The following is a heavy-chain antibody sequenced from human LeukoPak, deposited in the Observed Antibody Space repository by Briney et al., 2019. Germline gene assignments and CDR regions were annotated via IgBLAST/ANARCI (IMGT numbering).Heavy chain of an antibody. CDR3: ARAGITIFGVPSAGSCYMDV. V-gene: IGHV4-38-2*02. J-gene: IGHJ6*03. Sequence: PSETLSLTCTVSGYSISSGYYWGWIRQPPGKGLEWIGTIYHSGSTYYNPSLKSRVTISVDTSKNQFSLKLSSVTAADTAVYYCARAGITIFGVPSAGSCYMDVWGKGTTVTVSS. CDR1: GYSISSGYY. D-gene: IGHD3-3*01. CDR2: IYHSGST.